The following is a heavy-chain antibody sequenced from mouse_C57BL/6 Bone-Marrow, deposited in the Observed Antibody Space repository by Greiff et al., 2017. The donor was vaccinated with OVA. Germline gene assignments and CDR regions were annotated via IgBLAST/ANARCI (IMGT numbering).Heavy chain of an antibody. V-gene: IGHV3-6*01. D-gene: IGHD2-1*01. J-gene: IGHJ2*01. CDR2: ISYDGSN. CDR3: ARQPRGNYDY. CDR1: GYSITSGYY. Sequence: EVKLQESGPGLVKPSQSLSLTCSVTGYSITSGYYWNWIRQFPGNKLEWMGYISYDGSNNYNPSLKNRISITRDTSKNQFFLKLNSVTTEDTATYYCARQPRGNYDYWGQGTTLTVSS.